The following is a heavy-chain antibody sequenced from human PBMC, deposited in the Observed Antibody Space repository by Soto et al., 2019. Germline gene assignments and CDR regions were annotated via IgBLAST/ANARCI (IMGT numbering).Heavy chain of an antibody. CDR1: GGSISSGGYY. J-gene: IGHJ4*02. CDR3: ARDVAAAGGFYYFDY. CDR2: IYYSGST. Sequence: QVQLQESGPGLVKPSQTLSLTCTVSGGSISSGGYYWSWIRQHPGKGLEWIGYIYYSGSTYYNPSLKSRVTISVDTSKNQFSLKLSSVTAADTAVYYCARDVAAAGGFYYFDYWGQGTLVTVSS. V-gene: IGHV4-31*03. D-gene: IGHD6-13*01.